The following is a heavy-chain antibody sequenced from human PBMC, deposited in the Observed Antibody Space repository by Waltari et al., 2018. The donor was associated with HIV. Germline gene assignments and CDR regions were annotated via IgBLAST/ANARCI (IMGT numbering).Heavy chain of an antibody. D-gene: IGHD4-17*01. Sequence: QVQLQQWGAGLLRPSETLSLTCAVYGGSFSGYYWSWIRQPPGKGLEWIGKINHSGSSNHNPSLKSRVTISVDTSKNQFSLRLRSVTAADTAVYYCARDSVPSFDYGDYYYYGMDVWSQGTTVTVSS. CDR1: GGSFSGYY. CDR3: ARDSVPSFDYGDYYYYGMDV. CDR2: INHSGSS. J-gene: IGHJ6*01. V-gene: IGHV4-34*01.